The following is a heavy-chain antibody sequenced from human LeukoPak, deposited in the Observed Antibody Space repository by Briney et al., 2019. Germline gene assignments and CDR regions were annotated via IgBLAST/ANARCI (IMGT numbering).Heavy chain of an antibody. CDR1: GFTFDDYA. D-gene: IGHD3-22*01. J-gene: IGHJ4*02. V-gene: IGHV3-9*01. Sequence: GGSLRLSCAASGFTFDDYAMHWVRQAPGKGLEWVSGISWNSGSIGYADSVKGRFTISRDNAKNTLYLQMNSLRAEDTAVYYCAKDLKYYYDSSGYSGGSETDYWGQGTLVTVSS. CDR3: AKDLKYYYDSSGYSGGSETDY. CDR2: ISWNSGSI.